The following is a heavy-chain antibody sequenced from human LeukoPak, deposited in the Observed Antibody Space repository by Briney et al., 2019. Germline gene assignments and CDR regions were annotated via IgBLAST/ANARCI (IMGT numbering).Heavy chain of an antibody. CDR2: IYPGDSDT. CDR1: GYSFTSYW. V-gene: IGHV5-51*01. J-gene: IGHJ6*02. Sequence: GESLKISCKGSGYSFTSYWIGWVRQMPGKGLEWMGIIYPGDSDTRYSPSFQGQDTISADKSISTAYLQWSSLKASDIAMYYCARALWIQLGYYGMDVWGQGTTVTVSS. CDR3: ARALWIQLGYYGMDV. D-gene: IGHD5-18*01.